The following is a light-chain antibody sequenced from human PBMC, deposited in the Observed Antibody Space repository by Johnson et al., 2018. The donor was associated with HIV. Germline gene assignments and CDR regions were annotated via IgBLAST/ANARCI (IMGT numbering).Light chain of an antibody. CDR1: SSNIGNNY. CDR2: END. Sequence: QSVLTQPPSVSAAPGQKVAISCSGSSSNIGNNYVSWYQQLPGTAPKLLIYENDKRPSGIPDRFSGSKSGTSATLAITGLPPGDEADYYCGTWDTSLTTGGVFGTGTKVTVL. V-gene: IGLV1-51*02. J-gene: IGLJ1*01. CDR3: GTWDTSLTTGGV.